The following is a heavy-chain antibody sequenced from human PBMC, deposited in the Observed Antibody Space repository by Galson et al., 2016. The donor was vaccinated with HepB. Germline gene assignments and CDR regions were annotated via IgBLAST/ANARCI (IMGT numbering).Heavy chain of an antibody. V-gene: IGHV3-33*01. J-gene: IGHJ4*02. CDR2: IWYDGINK. D-gene: IGHD6-6*01. CDR1: GFTFSSYG. CDR3: ARDLGGSTCLDY. Sequence: SLRLSCAASGFTFSSYGMNWVRQAPGKGLEWMAVIWYDGINKYYGDSVQGRFTISRDNSRNTLYLQMNSLRAEDTAVYYCARDLGGSTCLDYWGQGTLVTVSS.